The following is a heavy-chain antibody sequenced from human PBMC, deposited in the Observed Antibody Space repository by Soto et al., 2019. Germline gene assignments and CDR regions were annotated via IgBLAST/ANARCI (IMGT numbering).Heavy chain of an antibody. V-gene: IGHV1-18*01. CDR1: GYSFTNYA. CDR2: VSAYNRNT. CDR3: ARERQYEPLLY. D-gene: IGHD2-2*01. J-gene: IGHJ4*02. Sequence: QVQLVQSGVEVKKPGASVKVSCQASGYSFTNYAITWLRQAPGQGLEWMGWVSAYNRNTNYAQRFQDRVTMTTDTSTRTAYMELRNLKSDDPVIYFCARERQYEPLLYWGQGTLVTVSS.